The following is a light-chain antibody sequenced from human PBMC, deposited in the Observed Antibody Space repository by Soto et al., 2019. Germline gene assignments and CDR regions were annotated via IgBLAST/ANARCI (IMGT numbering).Light chain of an antibody. CDR1: QSVRNSY. CDR3: QQYGTSPYT. J-gene: IGKJ2*01. CDR2: GAS. Sequence: EIVLTQSPGTLSLSPGEGATLSCRASQSVRNSYLAWYQQKPGQAPSLLIYGASRRAAGIPDRFSGSGSGTDFTVNISRLEPEDIAVYYCQQYGTSPYTFGQGTQLEIK. V-gene: IGKV3-20*01.